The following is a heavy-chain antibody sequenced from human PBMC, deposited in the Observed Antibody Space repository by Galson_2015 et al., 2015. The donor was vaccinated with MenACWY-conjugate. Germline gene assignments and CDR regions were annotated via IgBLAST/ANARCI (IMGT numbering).Heavy chain of an antibody. V-gene: IGHV3-64*02. CDR1: GFIFTDYD. CDR3: ARKDGATYGYNDY. D-gene: IGHD5-18*01. CDR2: ISTYGGST. J-gene: IGHJ4*02. Sequence: SLRLSCAGSGFIFTDYDMHWVRQAPGKGLEYVSAISTYGGSTYYADSVKGRFTISRDTSKNMLFLQMGSLRVEDTAVYYCARKDGATYGYNDYCGQGTLLIVSS.